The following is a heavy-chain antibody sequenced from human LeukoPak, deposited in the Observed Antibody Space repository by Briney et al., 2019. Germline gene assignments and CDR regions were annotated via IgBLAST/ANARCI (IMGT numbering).Heavy chain of an antibody. D-gene: IGHD3-9*01. CDR2: ISAYNGNT. Sequence: ASVKVSCKASGYTFTSYGISWVRQAPGQGLEWMGWISAYNGNTSYAQKLQGRVTMTTDTSTSTAYMELRSLRSDDTAVYYCARGYYDILTGGHYYYYYMDVWGKGTTVTVSS. CDR3: ARGYYDILTGGHYYYYYMDV. V-gene: IGHV1-18*01. CDR1: GYTFTSYG. J-gene: IGHJ6*03.